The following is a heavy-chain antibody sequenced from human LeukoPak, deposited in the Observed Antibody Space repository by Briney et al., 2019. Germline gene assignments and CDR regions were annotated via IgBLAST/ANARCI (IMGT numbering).Heavy chain of an antibody. Sequence: PSETLSLTCTVSGYSISRGYYWGWIRPPPGKGLEWIGSMYHSGSTYYNPSLKSRVTISVDTSQNQFSLKLSPVTDADTAVYYCARATVTTYLLDYWGQGTLVTVSS. CDR2: MYHSGST. V-gene: IGHV4-38-2*02. D-gene: IGHD4-17*01. CDR1: GYSISRGYY. J-gene: IGHJ4*02. CDR3: ARATVTTYLLDY.